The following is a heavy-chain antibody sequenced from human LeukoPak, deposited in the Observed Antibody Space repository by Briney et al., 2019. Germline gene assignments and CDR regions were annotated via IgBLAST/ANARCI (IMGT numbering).Heavy chain of an antibody. D-gene: IGHD6-19*01. V-gene: IGHV6-1*01. CDR2: TYYTSNWHN. Sequence: SQTLSLTCAISGDSVSSNTAAWNWIRQSPSGGLEWLGRTYYTSNWHNDYAVSLKSRISINPDTSKNQFSLQLNSVTPEDTAIYYCARSYSSGWYGIDVWGQGTTVTVSS. CDR1: GDSVSSNTAA. CDR3: ARSYSSGWYGIDV. J-gene: IGHJ6*02.